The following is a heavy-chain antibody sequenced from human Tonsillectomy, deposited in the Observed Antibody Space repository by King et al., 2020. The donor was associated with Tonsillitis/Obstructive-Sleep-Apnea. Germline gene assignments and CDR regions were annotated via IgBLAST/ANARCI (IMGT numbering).Heavy chain of an antibody. CDR1: GFSLTTSGVG. CDR3: AHIYYDFWSGYYLDSVFYI. V-gene: IGHV2-5*02. CDR2: IYWDDDK. Sequence: TLKESGPTLVKPTQTLTLTCTFSGFSLTTSGVGVGWIRQPPGKALEWLALIYWDDDKRYSPSLKSRLTITKDTSKNQVVLTMTNMDPVDTPTYYCAHIYYDFWSGYYLDSVFYIWGQGTMVTVSS. J-gene: IGHJ3*02. D-gene: IGHD3-3*01.